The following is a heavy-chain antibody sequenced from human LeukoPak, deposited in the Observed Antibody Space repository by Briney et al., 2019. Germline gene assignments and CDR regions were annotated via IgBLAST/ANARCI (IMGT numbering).Heavy chain of an antibody. D-gene: IGHD3-9*01. CDR1: GGSLSIYY. Sequence: SETLSLTCTVSGGSLSIYYWTWIRQPPGKGLEWIGEINHSGSTNYNPSLKSRVTISVDTSKNQFSLKLSSVTAADTAVYYCARALRYFDWSWASWGQGTLVTVSS. J-gene: IGHJ4*02. V-gene: IGHV4-34*01. CDR2: INHSGST. CDR3: ARALRYFDWSWAS.